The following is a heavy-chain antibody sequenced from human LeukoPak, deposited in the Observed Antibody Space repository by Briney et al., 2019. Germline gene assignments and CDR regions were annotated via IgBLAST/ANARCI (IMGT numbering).Heavy chain of an antibody. CDR2: IYSDSNT. J-gene: IGHJ4*02. Sequence: GGSLRLSCAASGFTFSAYAMHWARQAPGKGLECVSVIYSDSNTYYADSVKGRFTISRDNSKNTLYLQMNSLRAEDTAVYYCAKDRSLRPRSGFDYWGQGTLVTVSS. CDR1: GFTFSAYA. V-gene: IGHV3-23*03. CDR3: AKDRSLRPRSGFDY. D-gene: IGHD3-16*01.